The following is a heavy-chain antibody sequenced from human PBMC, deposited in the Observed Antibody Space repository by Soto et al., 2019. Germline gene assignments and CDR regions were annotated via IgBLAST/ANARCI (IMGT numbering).Heavy chain of an antibody. D-gene: IGHD7-27*01. CDR2: ISSNGGST. Sequence: PGGSLRLSCSASGFPFSRYAMHWFRQAPGKGLEYVSAISSNGGSTYYADAVKGRFTISRDNSMDTLYLQRKSLRVEDTARYYCAKEVSLGSTVDLGYWGQGSLVTVSS. V-gene: IGHV3-64*04. CDR1: GFPFSRYA. CDR3: AKEVSLGSTVDLGY. J-gene: IGHJ4*02.